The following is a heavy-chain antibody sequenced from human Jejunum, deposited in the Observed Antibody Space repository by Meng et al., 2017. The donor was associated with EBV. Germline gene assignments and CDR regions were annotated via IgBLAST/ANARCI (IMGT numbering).Heavy chain of an antibody. CDR1: GGSISDNDW. D-gene: IGHD3-22*01. V-gene: IGHV4-4*02. J-gene: IGHJ4*02. CDR3: AGNGYYALEY. CDR2: IYHGGGT. Sequence: QGPGPRLEKPSGTLSLTCVVSGGSISDNDWWSWVRQPPGKGLEWLGEIYHGGGTNYNPSLESRVTISVDKSKNQFSLKLNSVTVADTAVYYCAGNGYYALEYWGPGILVTVSS.